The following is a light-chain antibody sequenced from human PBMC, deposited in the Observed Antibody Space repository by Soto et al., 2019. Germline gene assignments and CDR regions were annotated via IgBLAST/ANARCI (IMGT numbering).Light chain of an antibody. V-gene: IGKV4-1*01. CDR1: QSVLYSPNNKHY. CDR3: QEYYDPPYS. CDR2: CAS. J-gene: IGKJ2*01. Sequence: DIVVTQSPDFLAVSLGERATITCKSSQSVLYSPNNKHYLGWYQQRPGKPPKLLIYCASIRESGVPDRFSGSGSCTDFTLTICVLQAEAVAVYYGQEYYDPPYSFGQGTKLEI.